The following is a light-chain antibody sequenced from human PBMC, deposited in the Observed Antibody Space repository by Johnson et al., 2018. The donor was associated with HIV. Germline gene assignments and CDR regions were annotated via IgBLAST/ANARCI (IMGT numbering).Light chain of an antibody. Sequence: QSVLTQPPSVSAAPGQKVTISCSGSSSNIGNNYVYWYQQLPGTAPKPLIYDTNNRPSWIPDRVSGSQSGPPATRSFPGLQTGDEADDDCGTWDSSLSAYVVGTGTKVTVL. J-gene: IGLJ1*01. V-gene: IGLV1-51*01. CDR2: DTN. CDR3: GTWDSSLSAYV. CDR1: SSNIGNNY.